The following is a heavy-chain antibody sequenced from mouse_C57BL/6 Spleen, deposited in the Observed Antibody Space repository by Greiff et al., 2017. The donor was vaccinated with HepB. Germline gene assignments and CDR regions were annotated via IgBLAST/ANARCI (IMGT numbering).Heavy chain of an antibody. J-gene: IGHJ2*01. CDR2: ISDGGSYT. D-gene: IGHD4-1*01. CDR3: ARDKLGGYFDY. CDR1: GFTFSSYA. V-gene: IGHV5-4*01. Sequence: EVMLVESGGGLVKPGGSLKLSCAASGFTFSSYAMSWVRQTREKRLEWVATISDGGSYTYYPDNVKGRFTISRDNAKNNLYLQMSHLKSEDTAMYYCARDKLGGYFDYWGQGTTLTVSS.